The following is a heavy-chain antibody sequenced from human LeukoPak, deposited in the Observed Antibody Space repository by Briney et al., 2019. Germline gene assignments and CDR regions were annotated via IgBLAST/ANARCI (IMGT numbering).Heavy chain of an antibody. J-gene: IGHJ4*02. CDR2: IYPGDSDT. CDR1: GYSFTSYW. CDR3: ARKGIAAAGGYYFGY. D-gene: IGHD6-13*01. Sequence: GESLKISCKGSGYSFTSYWIGWVRQMPGKGLEWMGIIYPGDSDTRYSPSFQGQVTISADKSISTAYLQWSSLKASDTAMYYCARKGIAAAGGYYFGYWGQGTLVTVSS. V-gene: IGHV5-51*01.